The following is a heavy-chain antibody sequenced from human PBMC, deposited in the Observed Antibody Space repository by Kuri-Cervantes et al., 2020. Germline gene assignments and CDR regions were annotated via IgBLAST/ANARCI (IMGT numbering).Heavy chain of an antibody. CDR1: GFTFDSYA. Sequence: GESLKISCAASGFTFDSYAVHWVRQAPGKGLVWVSRINSDGSSTSYADSVEGRFTISRDNAKNTLYLQMNSLRADDTAVYYCARGSGSNHNHFNYWGQGTLVTVSS. D-gene: IGHD3-3*01. V-gene: IGHV3-74*01. J-gene: IGHJ4*02. CDR2: INSDGSST. CDR3: ARGSGSNHNHFNY.